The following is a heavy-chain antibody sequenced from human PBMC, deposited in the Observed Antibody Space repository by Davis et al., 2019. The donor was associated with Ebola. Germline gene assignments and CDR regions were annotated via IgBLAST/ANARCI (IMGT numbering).Heavy chain of an antibody. CDR1: GVSITTYF. CDR3: ARDTRPCGGDCYDDTFDI. CDR2: IHHSGSA. D-gene: IGHD2-21*01. V-gene: IGHV4-59*12. J-gene: IGHJ3*02. Sequence: MPSETLSLTCTVSGVSITTYFWSWIRQPPGKGLEWVGYIHHSGSANSNPSLKSRVTFSIDTSKSQVSLKLTSVTAADTAVYYCARDTRPCGGDCYDDTFDIWGQGTMVTVSS.